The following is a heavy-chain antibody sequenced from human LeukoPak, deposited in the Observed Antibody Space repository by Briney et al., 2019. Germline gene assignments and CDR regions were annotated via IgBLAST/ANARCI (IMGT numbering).Heavy chain of an antibody. J-gene: IGHJ4*02. CDR3: ARVSGSSGYYQAPPDY. V-gene: IGHV1-8*01. CDR1: GYTFTSYD. Sequence: ASVKVSCKASGYTFTSYDINWVRQATGQGLEWMGWMNPNSGNTGYAQKFQGRVTMTWNTSISTAYMELSSLRSEDTAVYYCARVSGSSGYYQAPPDYWGQGTLVTVSS. D-gene: IGHD3-22*01. CDR2: MNPNSGNT.